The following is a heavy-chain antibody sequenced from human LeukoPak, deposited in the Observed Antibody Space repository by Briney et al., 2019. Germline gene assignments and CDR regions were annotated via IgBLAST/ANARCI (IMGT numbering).Heavy chain of an antibody. CDR3: ARPRLEYCSGGSCFDAFDI. D-gene: IGHD2-15*01. CDR1: GFNFNTYW. J-gene: IGHJ3*02. Sequence: GGSLRLSCAASGFNFNTYWMSWVRQAPGKGLEWVSAISGSGSTTYYADSVKGRFTISRDNSKNTLFLQMNSLTAEDTAIYSCARPRLEYCSGGSCFDAFDIWGQGTMVTVSS. CDR2: ISGSGSTT. V-gene: IGHV3-23*01.